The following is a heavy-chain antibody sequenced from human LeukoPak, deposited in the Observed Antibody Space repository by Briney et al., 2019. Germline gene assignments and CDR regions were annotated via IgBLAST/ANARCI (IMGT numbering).Heavy chain of an antibody. J-gene: IGHJ4*02. Sequence: GGSLRLSCAASGFTVSSNYMSWVRQAPGKGLEWVSVIYSGGSTYYADSVKGRFTISRDNSKNTLYLQMSSLRAEDTAVYYCVNSGDYIEKVFDYWGQGTLVTVSS. CDR3: VNSGDYIEKVFDY. D-gene: IGHD4-17*01. CDR2: IYSGGST. CDR1: GFTVSSNY. V-gene: IGHV3-53*05.